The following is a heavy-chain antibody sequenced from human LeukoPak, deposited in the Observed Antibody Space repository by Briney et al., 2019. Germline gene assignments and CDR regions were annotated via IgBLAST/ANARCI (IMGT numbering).Heavy chain of an antibody. CDR3: AKDYRPHDFWSGLVDY. J-gene: IGHJ4*02. CDR2: IDRSGVT. D-gene: IGHD3-3*01. V-gene: IGHV3-53*01. CDR1: GFTVHSNY. Sequence: GGSLRLSCAASGFTVHSNYMSWVRQAPGKGLEWVSVIDRSGVTHYADSVKGRFTISRDNSKNTLYLQMNSLRAEDTGVYYCAKDYRPHDFWSGLVDYWGQGTLVTVSS.